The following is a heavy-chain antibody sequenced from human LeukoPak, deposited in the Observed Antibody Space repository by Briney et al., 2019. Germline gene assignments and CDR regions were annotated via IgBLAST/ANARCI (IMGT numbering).Heavy chain of an antibody. V-gene: IGHV1-69*01. J-gene: IGHJ4*02. D-gene: IGHD3-22*01. CDR1: GGTFSSYA. Sequence: SVKVSCEASGGTFSSYAISWVRQAPGQGLEWMGGIIPIVGTADYAQKFQGRVTITADESTSTAYMELSSLRSEDTAVYYCARLKLQYYYDNSRRGGYFHYWGQGALVTVSS. CDR2: IIPIVGTA. CDR3: ARLKLQYYYDNSRRGGYFHY.